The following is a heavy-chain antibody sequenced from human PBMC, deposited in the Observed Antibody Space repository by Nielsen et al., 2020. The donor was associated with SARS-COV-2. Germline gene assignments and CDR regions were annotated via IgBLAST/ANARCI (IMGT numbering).Heavy chain of an antibody. D-gene: IGHD3-22*01. CDR1: GYTFTGYY. V-gene: IGHV1-2*06. J-gene: IGHJ4*02. CDR2: INPNSGDT. CDR3: ARDSSGTYRRVDY. Sequence: ASVKVSCKASGYTFTGYYIHWVRQAPGQGLEWMGRINPNSGDTNYAQNFQGRVTLTRDTSITTVYMELSSLRFDDTAVYYCARDSSGTYRRVDYWGQGTLVTVSS.